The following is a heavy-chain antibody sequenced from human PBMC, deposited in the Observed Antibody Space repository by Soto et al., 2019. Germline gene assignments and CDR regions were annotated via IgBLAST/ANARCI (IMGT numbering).Heavy chain of an antibody. Sequence: RGESLKISCKGSGYSFTSYWIGWVRQMPGKGLEWMGIIYPGDSDTRYSPSFQGQVTISADKSISTAYLQWSSLKASDTAMYYCATSPYDFLSGYYGGAFDIWGQGTMVTVSS. CDR2: IYPGDSDT. CDR1: GYSFTSYW. D-gene: IGHD3-3*01. J-gene: IGHJ3*02. CDR3: ATSPYDFLSGYYGGAFDI. V-gene: IGHV5-51*01.